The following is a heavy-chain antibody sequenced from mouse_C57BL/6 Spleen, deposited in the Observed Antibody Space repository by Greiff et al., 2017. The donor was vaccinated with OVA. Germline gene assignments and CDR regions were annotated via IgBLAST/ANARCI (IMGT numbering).Heavy chain of an antibody. J-gene: IGHJ3*01. CDR1: GFTFSSYT. CDR2: ISGGGGNT. Sequence: EVQLVESGGGLVKPGGSLKLSCAASGFTFSSYTMSWVRQTPEKRLEWVATISGGGGNTYYPDSVKGRFTISRDNAKNTLYLQMSSLRSEDTALYYCASTAQATAWFAYWGQGTLVTVSA. D-gene: IGHD3-2*02. V-gene: IGHV5-9*01. CDR3: ASTAQATAWFAY.